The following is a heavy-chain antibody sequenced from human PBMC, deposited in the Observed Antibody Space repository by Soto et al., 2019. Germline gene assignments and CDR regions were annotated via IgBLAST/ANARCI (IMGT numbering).Heavy chain of an antibody. D-gene: IGHD5-18*01. V-gene: IGHV4-31*03. CDR2: IYYSGST. Sequence: SETLSLTCTVSGGSISSGGYYWSWIRQHPGKGLEWIGYIYYSGSTYYNPSLKSRVTISVDTSKNQFSLKLSSVTAADTAVYYCARGERYSYGFDIWGQGTMVTVSS. J-gene: IGHJ3*02. CDR3: ARGERYSYGFDI. CDR1: GGSISSGGYY.